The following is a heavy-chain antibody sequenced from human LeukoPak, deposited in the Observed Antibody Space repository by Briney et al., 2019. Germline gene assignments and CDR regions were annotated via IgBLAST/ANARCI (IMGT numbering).Heavy chain of an antibody. D-gene: IGHD6-19*01. CDR2: INPSGGST. CDR3: ARDIAVAGTRGYYYGMDV. J-gene: IGHJ6*02. Sequence: ASVKVSCKASGYIFTSYYMHWVRQAPGQGLEWVGIINPSGGSTNYAQKFQGRVTMTRDTSTSTVYMELSSLRSEDTAVYYCARDIAVAGTRGYYYGMDVWGQGTTVTVSS. CDR1: GYIFTSYY. V-gene: IGHV1-46*01.